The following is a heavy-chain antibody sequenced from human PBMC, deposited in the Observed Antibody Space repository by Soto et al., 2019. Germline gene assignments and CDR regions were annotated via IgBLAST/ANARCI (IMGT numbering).Heavy chain of an antibody. CDR1: GYSFATYW. CDR3: ARQDTTSPLDY. Sequence: GESLKISCKASGYSFATYWIAWVRQMPGKGLEWMGIIYPGDSDTKYSPSFQGHVTISADMSFSTAYLQWNSLEASDTAIYYCARQDTTSPLDYWGQGTLVTVSS. V-gene: IGHV5-51*01. J-gene: IGHJ4*02. CDR2: IYPGDSDT.